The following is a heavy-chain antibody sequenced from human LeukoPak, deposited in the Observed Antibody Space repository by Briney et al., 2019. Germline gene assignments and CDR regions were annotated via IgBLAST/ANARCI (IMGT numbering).Heavy chain of an antibody. J-gene: IGHJ3*02. Sequence: GGSLRLSCAASGFTFNNFGMHWVRQAPGKGLEWVAFIGYEGLHKYYADSVKGRFTISKDNSKATLYLQMNSLRPEDTALYYCARTVSSAGWSDDAFDIWGQGTMVTVSS. D-gene: IGHD6-19*01. CDR3: ARTVSSAGWSDDAFDI. CDR2: IGYEGLHK. CDR1: GFTFNNFG. V-gene: IGHV3-30*02.